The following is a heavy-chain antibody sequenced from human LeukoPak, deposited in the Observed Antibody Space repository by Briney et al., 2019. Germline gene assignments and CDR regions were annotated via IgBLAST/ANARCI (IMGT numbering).Heavy chain of an antibody. CDR1: AFTFSSYW. D-gene: IGHD2-2*01. J-gene: IGHJ4*02. CDR2: IKEDGSDK. Sequence: PGGSLRLSCSASAFTFSSYWMTWVRQAPGKGLEWVATIKEDGSDKYYVDSVRGRFTISRDNSKNTLYLQMNSLRAEDTAVYYCARGGYCSSTTCYATAIDYWGQGTLITVSS. V-gene: IGHV3-7*02. CDR3: ARGGYCSSTTCYATAIDY.